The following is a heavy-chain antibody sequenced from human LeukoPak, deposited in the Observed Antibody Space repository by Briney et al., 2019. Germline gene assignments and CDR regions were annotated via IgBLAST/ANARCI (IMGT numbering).Heavy chain of an antibody. CDR2: MNPNSGNT. J-gene: IGHJ4*02. V-gene: IGHV1-8*01. CDR3: ARRYCSSTSCHYFDY. Sequence: GASVTVSCTASGYTFTSYDINWVRQATGQGLEWMGWMNPNSGNTGYAQKFQGRVTMTRNTSISTAYMELSSLRSEDTAVYYCARRYCSSTSCHYFDYWGQGTLVTVSS. CDR1: GYTFTSYD. D-gene: IGHD2-2*01.